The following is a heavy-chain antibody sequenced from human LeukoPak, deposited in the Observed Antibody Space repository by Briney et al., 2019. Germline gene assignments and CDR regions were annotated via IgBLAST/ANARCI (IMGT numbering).Heavy chain of an antibody. J-gene: IGHJ4*02. Sequence: PGGSLRLSCAASGFTFSSYWMHWVRQAPGKGLVWVSRMKSDGYTTTYADSVKGRFTISRDNAKNTLYLQMNRLRAEDTAVYYCARESGYCDSASCYRPEDYWGQGTLVTVSS. CDR1: GFTFSSYW. D-gene: IGHD2-2*01. CDR2: MKSDGYTT. V-gene: IGHV3-74*01. CDR3: ARESGYCDSASCYRPEDY.